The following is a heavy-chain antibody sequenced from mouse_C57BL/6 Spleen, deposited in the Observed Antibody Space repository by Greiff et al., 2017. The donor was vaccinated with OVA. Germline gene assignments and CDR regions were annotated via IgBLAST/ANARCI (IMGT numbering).Heavy chain of an antibody. CDR1: GYTFTSYW. Sequence: QVQLKQPGAELVRPGSSVQLSCKASGYTFTSYWMDWVKQRPGQGLEWIGNIYPSDSETHYNQKFKDKATLTVDKSSSTAYMQLSSLTSEDTAVYYCARLGGSGYVWGQGTTLTVSS. CDR3: ARLGGSGYV. CDR2: IYPSDSET. D-gene: IGHD3-2*02. V-gene: IGHV1-61*01. J-gene: IGHJ2*01.